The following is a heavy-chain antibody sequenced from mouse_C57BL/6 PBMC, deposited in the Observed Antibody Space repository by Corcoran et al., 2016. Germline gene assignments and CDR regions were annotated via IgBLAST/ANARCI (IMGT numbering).Heavy chain of an antibody. CDR2: INPNNGGT. V-gene: IGHV1-26*01. CDR1: GYTFTDYY. Sequence: EVQLQQSGPELVKPGASVKISCKASGYTFTDYYMNWVKQSHGKSLEWIGDINPNNGGTSYNQKFKGKATLTVDKSSSTAYMELRSPTSEDSAVYYCARNYADFDVWGTGTTVTVSS. J-gene: IGHJ1*03. CDR3: ARNYADFDV.